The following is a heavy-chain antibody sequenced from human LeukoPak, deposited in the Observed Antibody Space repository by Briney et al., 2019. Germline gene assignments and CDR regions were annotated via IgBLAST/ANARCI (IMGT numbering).Heavy chain of an antibody. D-gene: IGHD2-15*01. CDR3: ARDCSGGSCGPYAFDI. J-gene: IGHJ3*02. CDR2: ISSSSTI. V-gene: IGHV3-48*01. Sequence: GGSLRLSCAASGFTFSSYSMNWVRQAPGKGLEWVSYISSSSTIYYADSVKGRFTISRDNAKNSLYLQMNSLRAEDTAVYYCARDCSGGSCGPYAFDIWGQGTMVAVSS. CDR1: GFTFSSYS.